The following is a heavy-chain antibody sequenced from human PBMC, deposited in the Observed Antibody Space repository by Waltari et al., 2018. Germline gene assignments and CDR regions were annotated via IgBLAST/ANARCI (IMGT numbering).Heavy chain of an antibody. D-gene: IGHD2-8*01. Sequence: QLQLQESGPGLVKPSETLSLTCAVYGGSFSGYYWSWIRQPPGKGLEWIGEINHSGSTNYNPALKSRVTISVDTSKNQFSLKLSSVTAADTAVYYCARGSNGDLDYWGQGTLVTVSS. CDR3: ARGSNGDLDY. V-gene: IGHV4-34*01. CDR2: INHSGST. J-gene: IGHJ4*02. CDR1: GGSFSGYY.